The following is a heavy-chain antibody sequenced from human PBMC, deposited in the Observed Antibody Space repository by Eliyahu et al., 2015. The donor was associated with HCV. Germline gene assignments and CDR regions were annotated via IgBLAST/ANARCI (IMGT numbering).Heavy chain of an antibody. J-gene: IGHJ4*02. CDR2: IFYSGST. D-gene: IGHD4-23*01. CDR1: GGSVTSGSYY. CDR3: AREWLYGGNSPSFDY. V-gene: IGHV4-61*01. Sequence: QVQLQEAGPGLVKPSETLSLTCTVSGGSVTSGSYYWSWIRQPPGKGLEWIGHIFYSGSTNYNPSLKSRVTILVDMSKNQFSLKVRSVTAADTAVYFCAREWLYGGNSPSFDYWGQGTLVTVSS.